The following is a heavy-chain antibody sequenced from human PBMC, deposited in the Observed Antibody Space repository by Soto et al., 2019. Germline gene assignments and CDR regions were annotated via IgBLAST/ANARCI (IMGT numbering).Heavy chain of an antibody. CDR3: AKAPPLGSFAY. V-gene: IGHV1-18*01. J-gene: IGHJ4*02. Sequence: GASVKVSCKASGYTFTSYGISWVRQAPGQGLEWMGWISAYNGNTNYAQKLQGRVTMTTDTSTSTAYMELRSLRSDDTALYYCAKAPPLGSFAYWGQGALVTVSS. CDR2: ISAYNGNT. CDR1: GYTFTSYG.